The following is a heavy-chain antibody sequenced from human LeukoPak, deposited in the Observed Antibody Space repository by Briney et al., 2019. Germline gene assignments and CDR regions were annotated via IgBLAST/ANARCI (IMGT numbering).Heavy chain of an antibody. CDR1: GFTFSSYW. CDR2: IKQDGSEK. V-gene: IGHV3-7*01. Sequence: GGSLRLSCAASGFTFSSYWMSWVRQAPGKGLERVANIKQDGSEKYYMDSVKGRFTISRVNAKNSLYLQMNSLRAEDTAVYYCARDWLDSGYDYYYYYGMDVWGQGTTVTVSS. D-gene: IGHD5-12*01. J-gene: IGHJ6*02. CDR3: ARDWLDSGYDYYYYYGMDV.